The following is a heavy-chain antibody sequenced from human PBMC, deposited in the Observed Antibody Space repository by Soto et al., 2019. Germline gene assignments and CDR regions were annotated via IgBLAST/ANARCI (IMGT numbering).Heavy chain of an antibody. J-gene: IGHJ4*02. CDR2: IYYSGST. D-gene: IGHD1-1*01. Sequence: QVQLQESGPGLVKPSETLSLTCTVSGGSMSSAYWSWIRQSPGKGLELIGSIYYSGSTNYNPSLKSRGTISIDRCKNQFSLRLSSVTAADTAMYYCARGTDLYYFDYWGQGTLVTVSS. V-gene: IGHV4-59*08. CDR3: ARGTDLYYFDY. CDR1: GGSMSSAY.